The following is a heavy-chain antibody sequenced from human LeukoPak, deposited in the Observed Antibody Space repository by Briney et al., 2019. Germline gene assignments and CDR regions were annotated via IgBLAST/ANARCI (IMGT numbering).Heavy chain of an antibody. CDR3: ARGLVVVAATQGYFDY. CDR2: IHTSGST. D-gene: IGHD2-15*01. V-gene: IGHV4-61*02. Sequence: SETLSLTCTVSGGSISSGSYYWSWIRQPAGKGLEWIGRIHTSGSTNYNPSLKSRVTISVDTSKNQFSLKLSSVTAADTAVYYCARGLVVVAATQGYFDYWGQGTLVTVSS. J-gene: IGHJ4*02. CDR1: GGSISSGSYY.